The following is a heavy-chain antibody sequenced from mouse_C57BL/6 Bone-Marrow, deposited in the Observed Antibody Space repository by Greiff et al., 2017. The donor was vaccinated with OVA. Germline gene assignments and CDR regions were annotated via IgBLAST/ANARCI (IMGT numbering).Heavy chain of an antibody. Sequence: QVQLQQSGAELVRPGTSVKVSCKASGYAFTNYLIEWVKQRPGQGLEWIGVINPGSGGTNYNEKFKGKATLTADKSSSTAYMQLSSLTSEDSAVSFCARGIFWFAYWGQGTLVTVSA. CDR1: GYAFTNYL. J-gene: IGHJ3*01. CDR3: ARGIFWFAY. CDR2: INPGSGGT. V-gene: IGHV1-54*01.